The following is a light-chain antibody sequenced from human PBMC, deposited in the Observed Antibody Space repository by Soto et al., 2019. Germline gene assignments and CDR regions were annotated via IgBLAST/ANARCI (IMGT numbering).Light chain of an antibody. CDR1: QSVGTN. CDR3: QQYNNWPPIT. CDR2: GVS. J-gene: IGKJ5*01. Sequence: ERVMTQSPVTLSVSPGESVTLSCRASQSVGTNLSWYQQKPGQAPSLLIYGVSTRATGIPTRFSGSGSGRQFTLTISSLQSEDFAVYYCQQYNNWPPITFGQGTRLEIK. V-gene: IGKV3-15*01.